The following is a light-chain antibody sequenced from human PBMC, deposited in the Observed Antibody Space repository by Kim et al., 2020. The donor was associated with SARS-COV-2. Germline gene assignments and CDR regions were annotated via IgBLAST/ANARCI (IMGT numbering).Light chain of an antibody. CDR2: QDT. CDR1: RLVNKY. Sequence: VSPGQTASITCSGDRLVNKYVCWYKQKPGQSPVVVIYQDTQRPSGIPERFSGSNSGNTATLTISGTQAMDEADYYCQAWDSTTTVFGGGTQLTVL. J-gene: IGLJ2*01. V-gene: IGLV3-1*01. CDR3: QAWDSTTTV.